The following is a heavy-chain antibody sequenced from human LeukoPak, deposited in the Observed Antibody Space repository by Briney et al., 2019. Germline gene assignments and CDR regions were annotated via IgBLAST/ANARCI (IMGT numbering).Heavy chain of an antibody. CDR1: GFTFSDHY. D-gene: IGHD4-17*01. J-gene: IGHJ6*02. CDR2: TRNKANSYTT. CDR3: ARDWSVTYYGMDV. Sequence: GGSLRPSCAASGFTFSDHYMDWVRQAPGKGLEWVGRTRNKANSYTTEYAASVKGRFTISRDDSKNSLYLQMNSLKTEDTAVYYCARDWSVTYYGMDVWGQGTTVTVSS. V-gene: IGHV3-72*01.